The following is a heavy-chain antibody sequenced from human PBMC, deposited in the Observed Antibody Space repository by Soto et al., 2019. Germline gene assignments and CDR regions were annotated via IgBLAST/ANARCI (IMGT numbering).Heavy chain of an antibody. D-gene: IGHD3-10*01. CDR2: ISWNSGSI. J-gene: IGHJ4*02. V-gene: IGHV3-9*01. CDR1: RFTFDDYA. Sequence: ESGGGLVQPGRSLRLSCAASRFTFDDYAMHWVRQAPGKGLEWVSGISWNSGSIGYADSVKGRFTISRDNAKNSLYLQMNSLRAEDTALYYCAKDMTDYYGSGSSLDYWGQGTLVTVSS. CDR3: AKDMTDYYGSGSSLDY.